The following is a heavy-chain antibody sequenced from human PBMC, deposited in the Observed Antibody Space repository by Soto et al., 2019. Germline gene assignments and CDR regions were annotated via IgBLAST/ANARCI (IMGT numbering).Heavy chain of an antibody. Sequence: QLQLQESGPGLVKASETLSLACTVSSGSISSSRYYWGWIRQPPGKGLQWIGSIYYSETTYYNPSLKGRVSISIDRSKNDFSLRLTSVTAADTATYYCARLGCGGGSCYHVEFYGMDVWGQGTTVTVSS. J-gene: IGHJ6*02. CDR2: IYYSETT. CDR1: SGSISSSRYY. CDR3: ARLGCGGGSCYHVEFYGMDV. D-gene: IGHD2-15*01. V-gene: IGHV4-39*02.